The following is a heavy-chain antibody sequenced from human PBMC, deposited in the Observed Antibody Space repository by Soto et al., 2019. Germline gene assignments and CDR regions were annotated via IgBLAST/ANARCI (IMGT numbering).Heavy chain of an antibody. Sequence: EVQLVESGGGLVQPGGSLRLSCAASGFTFSSYWMHWVRQAPGKGLVWVSRINSDGSSTSYADSVKGRFTISRDNAKNTLYLQMNSRRAEDTAVYYCATGYPENYYYYGMDVWGQGTTVTVSS. D-gene: IGHD1-1*01. CDR3: ATGYPENYYYYGMDV. J-gene: IGHJ6*02. CDR1: GFTFSSYW. V-gene: IGHV3-74*01. CDR2: INSDGSST.